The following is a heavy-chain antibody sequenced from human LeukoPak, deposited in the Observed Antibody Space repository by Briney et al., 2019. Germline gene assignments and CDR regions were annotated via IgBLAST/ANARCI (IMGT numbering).Heavy chain of an antibody. D-gene: IGHD5-12*01. CDR3: ARGAYVGLVFDY. V-gene: IGHV3-21*01. J-gene: IGHJ4*02. Sequence: GGSLRLSCAASGFTFSSYSMNWVRQAPGKGLEWVSSISSSSSYIYYAASVKGRFTISRDNAKNSLYLQMNSLRAEDTAVYYCARGAYVGLVFDYWGQGTLVTVSS. CDR2: ISSSSSYI. CDR1: GFTFSSYS.